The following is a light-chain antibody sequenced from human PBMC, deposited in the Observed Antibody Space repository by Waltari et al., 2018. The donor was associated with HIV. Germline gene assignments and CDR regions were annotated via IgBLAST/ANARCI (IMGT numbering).Light chain of an antibody. CDR2: KDI. J-gene: IGLJ3*02. CDR3: LSGDNSGAYWV. V-gene: IGLV3-16*01. CDR1: ALPKKY. Sequence: SYELTQPPSVSVSLGQMARITCSGEALPKKYAYWYQQKPGQAPILVIYKDIERPSGIPERCSGSSSGTIVTLTISGVQAEDEADYYGLSGDNSGAYWVFGGGTKLTVL.